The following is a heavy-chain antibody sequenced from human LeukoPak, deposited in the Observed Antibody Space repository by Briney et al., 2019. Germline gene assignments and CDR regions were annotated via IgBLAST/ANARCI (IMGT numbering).Heavy chain of an antibody. J-gene: IGHJ4*02. CDR3: ARHAGGIAASGTRPFDY. D-gene: IGHD6-13*01. CDR2: ISYTGST. Sequence: SEPLSLTCSVSGGSIRSGTYSWGWIRQPPGKGLEWIGSISYTGSTYYNPSLKSRVTISVDTSKNQFPLKMSSVTAADTAVYYCARHAGGIAASGTRPFDYWGQGTLVTVSS. CDR1: GGSIRSGTYS. V-gene: IGHV4-39*01.